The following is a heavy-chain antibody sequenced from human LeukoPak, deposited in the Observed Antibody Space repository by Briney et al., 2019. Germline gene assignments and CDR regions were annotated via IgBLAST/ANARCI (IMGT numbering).Heavy chain of an antibody. CDR3: ARGRVAVAGTNYYYYYMDV. CDR1: GYTFTGYY. D-gene: IGHD6-19*01. Sequence: APVKVSCKASGYTFTGYYMHWVRQAPGQGLEWMGWINPNSGGTNYAQKFQGRVTMTRDTSISTAYMELSRLRSDDTAVYYCARGRVAVAGTNYYYYYMDVWGKGTTVTVSS. CDR2: INPNSGGT. J-gene: IGHJ6*03. V-gene: IGHV1-2*02.